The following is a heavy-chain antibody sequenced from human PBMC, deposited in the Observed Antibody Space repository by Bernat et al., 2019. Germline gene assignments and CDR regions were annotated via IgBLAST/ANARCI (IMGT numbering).Heavy chain of an antibody. D-gene: IGHD3-22*01. Sequence: EVQLVESGGGLVKPGGSLRLSCAASGFTFSNVWMNWVRQAPGKGLEWVGRIKSKINGGTTDYGAPVKGRFTISRDDSKDTLYLQMNSLKTEDTAVYYCSTTMYYYDSSATVPVIDYWGQGTLVTVSS. CDR2: IKSKINGGTT. CDR3: STTMYYYDSSATVPVIDY. J-gene: IGHJ4*02. V-gene: IGHV3-15*07. CDR1: GFTFSNVW.